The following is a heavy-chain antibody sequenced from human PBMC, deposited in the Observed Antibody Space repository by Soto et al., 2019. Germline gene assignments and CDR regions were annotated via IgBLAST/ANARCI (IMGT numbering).Heavy chain of an antibody. Sequence: ASVKFSCKASVYTFTSYAMHWVRQAPGQRLEWMGWINAGNGNTKYSQKFQGRVTITRDTSASTAYMELSSLRSEDTAVYYCARLDRHDAFDIWGQGTMVTVSS. D-gene: IGHD3-22*01. V-gene: IGHV1-3*01. J-gene: IGHJ3*02. CDR1: VYTFTSYA. CDR2: INAGNGNT. CDR3: ARLDRHDAFDI.